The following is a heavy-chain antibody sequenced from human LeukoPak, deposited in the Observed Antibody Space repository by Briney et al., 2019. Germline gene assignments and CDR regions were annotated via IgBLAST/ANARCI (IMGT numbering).Heavy chain of an antibody. D-gene: IGHD5-18*01. CDR2: IYYSGST. CDR1: GVSISSGDYY. V-gene: IGHV4-30-4*01. Sequence: SQTLSLTCTVSGVSISSGDYYWSWIRQPPGKGLEWIGYIYYSGSTYYNPSLKSRVTISVDTSKNQFSLKLSSVTAADTAVYYCARADTAMIFYFDYWGQGTLVTVSS. CDR3: ARADTAMIFYFDY. J-gene: IGHJ4*02.